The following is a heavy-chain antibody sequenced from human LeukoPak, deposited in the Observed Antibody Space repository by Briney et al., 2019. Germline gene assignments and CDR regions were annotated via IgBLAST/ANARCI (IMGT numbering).Heavy chain of an antibody. D-gene: IGHD2-15*01. CDR2: IDHSGNT. J-gene: IGHJ4*02. Sequence: PSETLSLTRAVYDGSLSGYYWTWIRQPPGKGLEWIGEIDHSGNTNYNPSLKSRVTISVDTSKNQFSLNLSSVTAADTAVYYCARVVAHFVYWGQGTLVTVSS. CDR1: DGSLSGYY. CDR3: ARVVAHFVY. V-gene: IGHV4-34*01.